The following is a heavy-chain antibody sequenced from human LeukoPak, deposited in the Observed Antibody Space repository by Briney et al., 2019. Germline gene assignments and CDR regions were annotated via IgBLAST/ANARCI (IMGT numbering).Heavy chain of an antibody. D-gene: IGHD1-1*01. V-gene: IGHV1-2*04. CDR3: ARGGRVQLRYYYYYGMDV. CDR2: INPNSGGT. Sequence: ASVKVSCKASGCTSTGYYMHWVRQAPGQGLEWMGWINPNSGGTNYAQKFQGWVTMTRDTSISTAYMELSRLRSDDTAVYYCARGGRVQLRYYYYYGMDVWGQGTTVTVSS. J-gene: IGHJ6*02. CDR1: GCTSTGYY.